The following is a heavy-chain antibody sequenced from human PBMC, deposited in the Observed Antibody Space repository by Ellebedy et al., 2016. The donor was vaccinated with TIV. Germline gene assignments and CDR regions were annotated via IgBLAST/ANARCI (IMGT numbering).Heavy chain of an antibody. V-gene: IGHV4-59*01. CDR1: DGSIRSYH. J-gene: IGHJ4*02. Sequence: GSLRLXXTDSDGSIRSYHWSWIRQSPGKGLEWIGYFHYSGTTNYNPSLKSRLSISVDTSKNQFSLNLSSVTAADTGVYYCARTSTMVRGALDYWGQGTLVTVSS. D-gene: IGHD3-10*01. CDR2: FHYSGTT. CDR3: ARTSTMVRGALDY.